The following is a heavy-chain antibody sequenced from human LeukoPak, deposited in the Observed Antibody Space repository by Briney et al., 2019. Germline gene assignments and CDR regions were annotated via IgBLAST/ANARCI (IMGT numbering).Heavy chain of an antibody. V-gene: IGHV3-23*01. CDR2: ISGSGGGT. J-gene: IGHJ4*02. Sequence: GGSLCLSRAVSGFTLCSYAMTCVRQAPGKGVEWVSAISGSGGGTYYADSVKGRFTISTDNSKNTLYLQMNSLRAEDTAVYYCAKVGVQVAVTYNDYWGQGTLVTVSS. CDR3: AKVGVQVAVTYNDY. D-gene: IGHD6-19*01. CDR1: GFTLCSYA.